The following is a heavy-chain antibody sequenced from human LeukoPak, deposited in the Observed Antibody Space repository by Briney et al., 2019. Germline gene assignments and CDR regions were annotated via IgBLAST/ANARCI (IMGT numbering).Heavy chain of an antibody. CDR1: GGSFSGYY. V-gene: IGHV4-34*01. CDR2: INHSGST. Sequence: SETLSLTCAVYGGSFSGYYWSWIRQPPGKGLDWIGEINHSGSTNYNPSLKSRVTISVDTSQNQFSLNLSSVTAADTAVYYCASPGAPYYYGSGSYSFDYWGQGTLVTVSS. D-gene: IGHD3-10*01. J-gene: IGHJ4*02. CDR3: ASPGAPYYYGSGSYSFDY.